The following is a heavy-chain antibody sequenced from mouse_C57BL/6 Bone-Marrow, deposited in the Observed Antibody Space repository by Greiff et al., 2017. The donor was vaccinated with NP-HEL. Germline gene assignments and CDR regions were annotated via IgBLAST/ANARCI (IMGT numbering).Heavy chain of an antibody. Sequence: VKLQESGAELARPGASVKLSCKASGYTFTSSGISWVKQRTGQGLEWIGEIYPRSGNTYYNEKFKGKATLTADKSSRTAYMELRSLTSEDSAVYFCARRGGNLMDYWGQGTSVTVSS. V-gene: IGHV1-81*01. CDR2: IYPRSGNT. CDR3: ARRGGNLMDY. J-gene: IGHJ4*01. CDR1: GYTFTSSG. D-gene: IGHD2-1*01.